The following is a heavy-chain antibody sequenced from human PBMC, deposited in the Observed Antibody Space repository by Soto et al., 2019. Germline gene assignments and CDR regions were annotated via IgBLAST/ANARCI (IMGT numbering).Heavy chain of an antibody. CDR1: GFPFSFYG. CDR3: ARDDAFDNENGFDM. D-gene: IGHD3-3*02. Sequence: GGSLRLSCAVSGFPFSFYGFHWVRQSPGKGLESLGVIVSDGSAIYHADSLEGRFFISRDNSKDILYLQMNSLRVEDTAVYYCARDDAFDNENGFDMWGQGTMVTVSS. CDR2: IVSDGSAI. J-gene: IGHJ3*02. V-gene: IGHV3-33*01.